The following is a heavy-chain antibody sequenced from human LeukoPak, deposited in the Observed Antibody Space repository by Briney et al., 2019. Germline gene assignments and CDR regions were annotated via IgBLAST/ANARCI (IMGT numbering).Heavy chain of an antibody. D-gene: IGHD3-3*01. V-gene: IGHV3-23*01. CDR1: GFTFYSYA. CDR2: ISGSGGST. Sequence: PGGSLRLSCAASGFTFYSYAMSWVRQAPGKGLEWVSTISGSGGSTYYADSVKGRFTISRDNSKNTLYLQMNSLRAEDTAVYYCAKITAPGYYDFWSGYVEVIYYFDYWGQGTLVTVSS. J-gene: IGHJ4*02. CDR3: AKITAPGYYDFWSGYVEVIYYFDY.